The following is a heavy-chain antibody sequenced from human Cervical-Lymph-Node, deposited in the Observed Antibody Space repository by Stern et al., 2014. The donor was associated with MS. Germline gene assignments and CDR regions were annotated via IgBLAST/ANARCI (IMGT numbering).Heavy chain of an antibody. J-gene: IGHJ3*02. V-gene: IGHV3-33*01. CDR3: ARGHHAFDI. Sequence: DQLVESGGGVVQPGRSLRLSCAASGFTFSSYGMHWVRQAPGKGLEWVAVIWYDGSNKYYADSVKGRFTISRDNSKNTLYMQMNSLRAEDTAVYHCARGHHAFDIWGQGTMVTVSS. CDR1: GFTFSSYG. CDR2: IWYDGSNK.